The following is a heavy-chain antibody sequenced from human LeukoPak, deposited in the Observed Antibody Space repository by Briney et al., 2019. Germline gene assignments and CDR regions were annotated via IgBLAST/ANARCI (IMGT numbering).Heavy chain of an antibody. V-gene: IGHV4-39*01. CDR2: IYYSGST. Sequence: SETLSITCTVSGGSISSSSYYWGWIRQPPGKGLEWIGSIYYSGSTYYNPSLKSRVTISLDTSKNQFSLKLSSVTAADTAVYYCARRYCTNGVCYRSAFDIWGQGTMVTVSS. CDR1: GGSISSSSYY. J-gene: IGHJ3*02. D-gene: IGHD2-8*01. CDR3: ARRYCTNGVCYRSAFDI.